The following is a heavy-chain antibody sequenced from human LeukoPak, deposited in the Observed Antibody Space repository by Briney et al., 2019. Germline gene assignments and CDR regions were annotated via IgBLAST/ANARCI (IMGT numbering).Heavy chain of an antibody. V-gene: IGHV3-9*01. CDR2: ISWNSGSI. Sequence: PGRSLRLSCAASGFTFSSYGMHWVRQAPGKGLEWVSGISWNSGSIGYADSVKGRFTISRDNAKNSLYLQMNSLRAEDTALYYCAKDPNYDFWSGYYNGGFDYWGQGTLVTVSS. D-gene: IGHD3-3*01. CDR3: AKDPNYDFWSGYYNGGFDY. J-gene: IGHJ4*02. CDR1: GFTFSSYG.